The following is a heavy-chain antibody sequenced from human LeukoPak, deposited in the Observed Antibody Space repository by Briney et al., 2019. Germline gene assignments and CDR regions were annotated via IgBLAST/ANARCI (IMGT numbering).Heavy chain of an antibody. CDR1: GGSFSGYY. CDR3: ARGGYFDY. CDR2: INHSGST. V-gene: IGHV4-34*01. J-gene: IGHJ4*02. Sequence: PSETLSLTCAVYGGSFSGYYWSWIRQPPGKGMEWIGEINHSGSTNYNPSLKSRVTISVDTSKNQFSLKLSSVTAADTAVYYCARGGYFDYWGEGTLVAVSS.